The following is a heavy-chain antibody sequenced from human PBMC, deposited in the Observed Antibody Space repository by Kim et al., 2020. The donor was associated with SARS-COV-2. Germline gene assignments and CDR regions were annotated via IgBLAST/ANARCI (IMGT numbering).Heavy chain of an antibody. Sequence: SETLSLTCTVSGGSISSYYWSWIRQPPGKGLEWIGYIYYSGSTNYNPSLKSRVTISVDTSKNQFSLKLSSVTAADTAVYYCASTPGYSSSWDPPRWFDPWGQGTLVTVSS. CDR3: ASTPGYSSSWDPPRWFDP. CDR2: IYYSGST. V-gene: IGHV4-59*01. D-gene: IGHD6-13*01. CDR1: GGSISSYY. J-gene: IGHJ5*02.